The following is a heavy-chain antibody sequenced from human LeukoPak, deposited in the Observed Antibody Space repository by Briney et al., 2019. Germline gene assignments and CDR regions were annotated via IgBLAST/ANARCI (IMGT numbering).Heavy chain of an antibody. CDR1: GYAFTGYY. Sequence: ASVKVSCKASGYAFTGYYMHWVRQAPGQGLEWMGWINPNSGGTNYAQKFQGRVTMTRDTSISTAYMELSRLRSDDTAVYYCAREPYCSSTSCPSDAFDIWGQGTMVTVSS. CDR2: INPNSGGT. V-gene: IGHV1-2*02. J-gene: IGHJ3*02. CDR3: AREPYCSSTSCPSDAFDI. D-gene: IGHD2-2*01.